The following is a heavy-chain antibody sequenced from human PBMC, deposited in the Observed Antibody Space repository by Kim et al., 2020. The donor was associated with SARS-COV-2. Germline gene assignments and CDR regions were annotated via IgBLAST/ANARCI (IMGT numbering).Heavy chain of an antibody. CDR3: AKDLWGSSGWTDAFDI. Sequence: AKGRFTTSRDNSKNTLYLQMNSLRAEDTAVYYCAKDLWGSSGWTDAFDIWGQGTMVTVSS. V-gene: IGHV3-23*01. J-gene: IGHJ3*02. D-gene: IGHD6-19*01.